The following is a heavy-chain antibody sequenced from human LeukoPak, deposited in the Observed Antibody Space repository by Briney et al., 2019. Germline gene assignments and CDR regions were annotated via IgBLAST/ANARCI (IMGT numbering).Heavy chain of an antibody. CDR1: GFTFSSYA. Sequence: GGSLRLSCAASGFTFSSYAMSWVRQAPGKGLEWVSAISGSGGSTYYADSVKGRFTISRDNSKNTLYLQMNSLRAEDTAVYYCAKTYYDFWSGYLDAFDIWGQGTMVTVSS. J-gene: IGHJ3*02. D-gene: IGHD3-3*01. CDR2: ISGSGGST. CDR3: AKTYYDFWSGYLDAFDI. V-gene: IGHV3-23*01.